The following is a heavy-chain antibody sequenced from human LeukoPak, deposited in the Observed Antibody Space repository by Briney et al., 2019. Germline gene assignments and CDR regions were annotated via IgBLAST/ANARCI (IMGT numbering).Heavy chain of an antibody. D-gene: IGHD6-19*01. J-gene: IGHJ6*03. CDR1: GFTFSSYS. V-gene: IGHV3-48*02. Sequence: GGSLRLSCAASGFTFSSYSMNWVRQAPGKGLEWVSYISSSSSTIYYADSVRGRFTISRDNAENSLYLQMNSLRDEDTAVYYCARDPYSGGYGAYYYYYMDVWGKGTTVTVSS. CDR2: ISSSSSTI. CDR3: ARDPYSGGYGAYYYYYMDV.